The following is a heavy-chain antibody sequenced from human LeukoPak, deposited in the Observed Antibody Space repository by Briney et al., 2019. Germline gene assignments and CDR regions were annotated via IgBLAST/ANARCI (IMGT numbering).Heavy chain of an antibody. D-gene: IGHD3-10*01. J-gene: IGHJ4*02. V-gene: IGHV1-69*04. Sequence: ASVKVSCKASGGTFSSYAISWVRQAPGQGLEWMGRIIPILGIANHAQKFQGRVTITADKSTSTAYMELSSLRSEDTAVYYCASMVRGVIIWDYWGQGTLVTVSS. CDR2: IIPILGIA. CDR1: GGTFSSYA. CDR3: ASMVRGVIIWDY.